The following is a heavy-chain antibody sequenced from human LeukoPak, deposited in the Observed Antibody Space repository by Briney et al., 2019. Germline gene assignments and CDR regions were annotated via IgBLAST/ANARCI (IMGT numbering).Heavy chain of an antibody. J-gene: IGHJ4*02. D-gene: IGHD3-9*01. V-gene: IGHV3-21*01. CDR1: GFIFSNYN. CDR3: ARPFGYFDWLLDY. Sequence: PGGSLRLSCAASGFIFSNYNMIWVRQAPGKGLEWVSSISSSSNYIYYADSVKGRFTISRDNAKNSLFLQMNSLRAEDTAVYYCARPFGYFDWLLDYWGQGTLVTVSS. CDR2: ISSSSNYI.